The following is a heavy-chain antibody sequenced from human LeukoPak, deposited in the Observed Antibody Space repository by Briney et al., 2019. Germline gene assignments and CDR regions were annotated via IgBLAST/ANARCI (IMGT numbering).Heavy chain of an antibody. Sequence: GGSLRLSCAASGFTFSDYYMSWIRQAPGKGLEGVSYISSSGSTIYYADSVKGRFTISRDNAKNSLYLQMNSLRAEDTAVYYCAKLVVPAAMRAFDIWGQGTMVTVSS. J-gene: IGHJ3*02. CDR2: ISSSGSTI. D-gene: IGHD2-2*01. CDR1: GFTFSDYY. CDR3: AKLVVPAAMRAFDI. V-gene: IGHV3-11*04.